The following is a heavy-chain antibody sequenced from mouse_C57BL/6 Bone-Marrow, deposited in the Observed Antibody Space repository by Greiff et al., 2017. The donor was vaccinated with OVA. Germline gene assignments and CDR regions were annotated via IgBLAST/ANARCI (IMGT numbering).Heavy chain of an antibody. CDR2: IWSGGST. CDR1: GFSLTSYG. CDR3: ASCITTVVATVDY. J-gene: IGHJ2*01. Sequence: QVQLKESGPGLVQPSQSLSITCTVSGFSLTSYGVHWVRQSPGKGLEWLGVIWSGGSTDYNAAFISRLSISKDNSKSQVFFKMNSLQADDTAIYYGASCITTVVATVDYWGQGTTLTVSS. D-gene: IGHD1-1*01. V-gene: IGHV2-2*01.